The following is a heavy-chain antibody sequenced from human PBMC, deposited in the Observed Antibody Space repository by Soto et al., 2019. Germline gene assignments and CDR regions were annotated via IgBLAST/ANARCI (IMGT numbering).Heavy chain of an antibody. CDR3: ARGWRITYYYYMDV. J-gene: IGHJ6*03. V-gene: IGHV4-34*01. CDR1: CGAFSGYY. Sequence: SGTLSLTCAVYCGAFSGYYWGWIRQPPGKGLEWIGEINHSGSTNYNPSLKSRVTISVDTSKNQFSLKLSSVTAADTAVYYCARGWRITYYYYMDVWGKGTTVTVSS. D-gene: IGHD3-16*01. CDR2: INHSGST.